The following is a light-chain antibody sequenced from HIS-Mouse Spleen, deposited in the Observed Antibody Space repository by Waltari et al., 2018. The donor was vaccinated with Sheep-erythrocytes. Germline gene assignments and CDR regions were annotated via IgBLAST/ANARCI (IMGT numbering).Light chain of an antibody. CDR3: CSYAGSYNHV. Sequence: QSALTQPRSVSGSPGQSVTISCTGTISDVGGYNYFPWYQQHPGKAPKLMIYDVSKRPSGVPDRFSGSKSGNTASLTISGLQAEDEADYYCCSYAGSYNHVFATGTKVTVL. CDR2: DVS. V-gene: IGLV2-11*01. CDR1: ISDVGGYNY. J-gene: IGLJ1*01.